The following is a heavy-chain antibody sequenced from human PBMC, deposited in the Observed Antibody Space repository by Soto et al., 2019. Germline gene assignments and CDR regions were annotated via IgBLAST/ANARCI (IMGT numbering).Heavy chain of an antibody. J-gene: IGHJ3*02. CDR2: IYYSGST. CDR3: ARQAGYGDRLDAFDI. D-gene: IGHD4-17*01. Sequence: QLQLQESGPGLVKPSETLSLTCTVSGGSISSSSYYWGWIRQPPGKGLEWIGSIYYSGSTYYNPSLKSRVTLSVDTSKNRFSRKLSSVTAADTAVYYCARQAGYGDRLDAFDIWGQGTMVTVSS. CDR1: GGSISSSSYY. V-gene: IGHV4-39*01.